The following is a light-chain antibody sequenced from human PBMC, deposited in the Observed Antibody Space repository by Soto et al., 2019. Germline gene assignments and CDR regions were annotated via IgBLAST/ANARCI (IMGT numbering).Light chain of an antibody. J-gene: IGKJ1*01. CDR2: KAY. CDR1: QSVRSW. V-gene: IGKV1-5*03. Sequence: DIQMTQSPSTLSAFVGDRVTITCRASQSVRSWLAWYQQKPGKAPNLLIYKAYSLESGVPSRFSGSGSGTEFTLTISSLQPADFATYYCQQYNSYPWTFGQGTKVEV. CDR3: QQYNSYPWT.